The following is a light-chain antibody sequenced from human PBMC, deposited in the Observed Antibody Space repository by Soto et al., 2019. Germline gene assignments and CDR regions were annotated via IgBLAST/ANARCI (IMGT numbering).Light chain of an antibody. CDR2: GAS. CDR3: HEYNTWPWT. CDR1: ESVSTN. J-gene: IGKJ1*01. Sequence: ILITQSPAPLSLAPGERVTLSCRARESVSTNLAWYQQKAGQAPRVLIYGASTRAAGIPARFSGSGSGTEFILTISSLQSEDFAVYYCHEYNTWPWTFGQGTKVDI. V-gene: IGKV3-15*01.